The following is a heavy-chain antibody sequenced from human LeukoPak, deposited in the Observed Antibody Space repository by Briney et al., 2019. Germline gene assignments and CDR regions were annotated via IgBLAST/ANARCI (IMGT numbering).Heavy chain of an antibody. CDR3: AAELYGVYTDCCTFHL. D-gene: IGHD4-17*01. Sequence: GTSVDVSCKTSGFTFSTSAVQWVRQARGQRLEWIGWIIVGSGATNYAQSLQGRFTITRDMSTNTAYMELSSPGSEDSAVYYCAAELYGVYTDCCTFHLWGQGTMVTVSS. CDR1: GFTFSTSA. CDR2: IIVGSGAT. J-gene: IGHJ3*01. V-gene: IGHV1-58*01.